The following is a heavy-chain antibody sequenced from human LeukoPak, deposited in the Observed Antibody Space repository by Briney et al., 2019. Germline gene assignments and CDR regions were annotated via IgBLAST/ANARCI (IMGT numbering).Heavy chain of an antibody. CDR1: GFTFTSYW. Sequence: GGSLRLSCAASGFTFTSYWMSWVRQAPGKGLERVAHIKHDGSEKYYVDSVKGRFTISRDNAKNALYLQIDSLRVEDTAVYYCARFRGSQSFDYWGQGTLVTVSS. J-gene: IGHJ4*02. V-gene: IGHV3-7*01. CDR2: IKHDGSEK. D-gene: IGHD1-26*01. CDR3: ARFRGSQSFDY.